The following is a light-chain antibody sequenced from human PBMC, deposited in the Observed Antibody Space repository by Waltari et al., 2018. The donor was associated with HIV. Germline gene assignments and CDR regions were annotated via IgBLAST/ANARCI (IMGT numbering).Light chain of an antibody. Sequence: QSALTQPASVSGSPGPSITISCPGTSSDVGGYNYASWYQQHPGKAPKLMIYEVSNRPSGVSNRFSGSKSGNTASLTISGLQAEDEADYYCSSYTSSSTLVFGTGTKVTVL. J-gene: IGLJ1*01. CDR1: SSDVGGYNY. V-gene: IGLV2-14*01. CDR2: EVS. CDR3: SSYTSSSTLV.